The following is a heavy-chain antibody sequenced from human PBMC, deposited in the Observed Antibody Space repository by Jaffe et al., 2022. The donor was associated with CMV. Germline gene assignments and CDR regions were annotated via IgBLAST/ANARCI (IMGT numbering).Heavy chain of an antibody. CDR3: ARYYDFWSGYLGGWFDP. CDR2: IKQDGSEK. V-gene: IGHV3-7*01. CDR1: GFTFSSYW. D-gene: IGHD3-3*01. Sequence: EVQLVESGGGLVQPGGSLRLSCAASGFTFSSYWMSWVRQAPGKGLEWVANIKQDGSEKYYVDSVKGRFTISRDNAKNSLYLQMNSLRAEDTAVYYCARYYDFWSGYLGGWFDPWGQGTLVTVSS. J-gene: IGHJ5*02.